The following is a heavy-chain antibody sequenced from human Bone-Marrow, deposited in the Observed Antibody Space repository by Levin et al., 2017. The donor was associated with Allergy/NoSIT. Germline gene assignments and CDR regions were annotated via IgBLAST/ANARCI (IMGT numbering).Heavy chain of an antibody. CDR2: VNGDGTKT. Sequence: GGSLRLSCAVSGVTFTTYPVSWVRQVPGKGLDWVSAVNGDGTKTYYADSVKGRFTISRDISKTTVYLQMTSLRAEDAAVYCWATRGTIPGGVTHAARYFNYWGRGARVTVSS. J-gene: IGHJ4*02. CDR3: ATRGTIPGGVTHAARYFNY. D-gene: IGHD3-3*01. CDR1: GVTFTTYP. V-gene: IGHV3-23*01.